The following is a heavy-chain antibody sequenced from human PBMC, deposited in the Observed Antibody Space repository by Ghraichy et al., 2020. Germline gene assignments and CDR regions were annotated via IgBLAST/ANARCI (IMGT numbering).Heavy chain of an antibody. CDR2: ISGSGGST. J-gene: IGHJ6*02. CDR1: GFTFSSYA. D-gene: IGHD1-1*01. Sequence: GGSLRLSCAASGFTFSSYAMSWVRQAPGKGLEWVSAISGSGGSTYYADSVKGRFTISRDNSKNTLYLQMNSLRAEDTAVYYCASGTGTTSYYYYYGMDVWGQGTTVTVSS. V-gene: IGHV3-23*01. CDR3: ASGTGTTSYYYYYGMDV.